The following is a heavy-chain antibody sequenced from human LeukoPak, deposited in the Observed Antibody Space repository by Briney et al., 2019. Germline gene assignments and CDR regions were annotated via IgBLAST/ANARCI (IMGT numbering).Heavy chain of an antibody. J-gene: IGHJ3*01. CDR2: IYSGGST. D-gene: IGHD2-15*01. V-gene: IGHV3-53*01. CDR3: AKAPNSGGNCYDASDV. Sequence: GGSLRLSCAASGFTVSNNYMSWVRQAPGKGLEWVSIIYSGGSTYYADSVKGRFTISRDNSQNTLYLQMNSLRAEDTAVYYCAKAPNSGGNCYDASDVWGQGTMVTVSS. CDR1: GFTVSNNY.